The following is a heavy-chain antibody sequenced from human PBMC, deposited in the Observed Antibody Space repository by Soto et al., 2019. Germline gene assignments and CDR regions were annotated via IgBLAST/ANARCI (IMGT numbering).Heavy chain of an antibody. CDR1: GYTFTSYY. J-gene: IGHJ6*02. D-gene: IGHD3-16*01. CDR3: ARVSLELAYRTPDPYYYGMDV. V-gene: IGHV1-46*01. Sequence: GASVKVSCKASGYTFTSYYMHWVRQAPGQGLEWMGIINPSGGSTSYAQKFQGRVTMTRDTSTSTVYMELSSLRSEDTAVYYCARVSLELAYRTPDPYYYGMDVWGQGTTVTVS. CDR2: INPSGGST.